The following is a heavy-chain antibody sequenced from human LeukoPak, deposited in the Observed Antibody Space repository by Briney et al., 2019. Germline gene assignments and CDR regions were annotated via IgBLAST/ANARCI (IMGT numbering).Heavy chain of an antibody. Sequence: SETLSLTCAVYGGSFSGYYWSWIRQPPGKGLEWIGEINHSGSTNYNPSLKSRVTISVDTSKNHFSLKLSSVTAADTAVYYCVGADYAGYYFDYWGQGTLVTVSS. CDR1: GGSFSGYY. D-gene: IGHD4-17*01. CDR3: VGADYAGYYFDY. V-gene: IGHV4-34*01. J-gene: IGHJ4*02. CDR2: INHSGST.